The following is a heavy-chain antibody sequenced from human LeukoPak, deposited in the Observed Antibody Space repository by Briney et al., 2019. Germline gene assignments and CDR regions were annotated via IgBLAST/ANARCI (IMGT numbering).Heavy chain of an antibody. D-gene: IGHD2-15*01. CDR2: ISYDGSNK. Sequence: GGSLRLPCAASGFTFSSYAMHWVRQAPGKGLEWVAVISYDGSNKYYADSVKGRFTISRDNSKNTLYLQMNSLRAEDTAVYYCARSGVAASPKGRPTSWGQGTLVTVSS. CDR1: GFTFSSYA. J-gene: IGHJ5*02. CDR3: ARSGVAASPKGRPTS. V-gene: IGHV3-30*04.